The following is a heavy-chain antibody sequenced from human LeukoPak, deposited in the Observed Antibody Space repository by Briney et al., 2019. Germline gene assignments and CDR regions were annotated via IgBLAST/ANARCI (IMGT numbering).Heavy chain of an antibody. V-gene: IGHV3-74*03. J-gene: IGHJ4*02. CDR2: ISTDRSST. D-gene: IGHD2-2*01. CDR1: GFTFSSYS. Sequence: PGGSLRLSCAASGFTFSSYSMNWVRQTPGKGLVWVSRISTDRSSTTYVDSVKGRFTISRDNAKNTLYLEMNSLRAEDTAVYYCARDRYCTTTRCSDYWGQGTLVTVSS. CDR3: ARDRYCTTTRCSDY.